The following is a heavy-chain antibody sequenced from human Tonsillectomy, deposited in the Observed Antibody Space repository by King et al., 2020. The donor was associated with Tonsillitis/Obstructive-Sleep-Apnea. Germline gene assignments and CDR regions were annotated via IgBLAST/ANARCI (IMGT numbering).Heavy chain of an antibody. Sequence: VQLVESGGVVVQPGGSLRLSCAASRFTFDDYIMHWVRQAPGKGLEWVSLISWDGGRTYYADSVKGRFTISRDNNKNSLYLQMNSLRTEDTALYYCAKDSSGSQFYYFDYWGQGTLVTVSS. D-gene: IGHD1-26*01. CDR1: RFTFDDYI. CDR2: ISWDGGRT. J-gene: IGHJ4*02. V-gene: IGHV3-43*01. CDR3: AKDSSGSQFYYFDY.